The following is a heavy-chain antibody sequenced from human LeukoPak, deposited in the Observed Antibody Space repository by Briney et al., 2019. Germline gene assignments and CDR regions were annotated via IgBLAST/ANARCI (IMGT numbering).Heavy chain of an antibody. CDR1: GFTFSSYA. CDR2: ISYDGSNK. Sequence: GGSLRLSCAASGFTFSSYAMHWVRQAPGKGLEWVAVISYDGSNKYYADSVKGRFTISRDNSKNTLYLQMNSLRAEDTAVYYCARGRTFWSGYQRYYYYGMDVWGQGTTVTVSS. CDR3: ARGRTFWSGYQRYYYYGMDV. V-gene: IGHV3-30*04. D-gene: IGHD3-3*01. J-gene: IGHJ6*02.